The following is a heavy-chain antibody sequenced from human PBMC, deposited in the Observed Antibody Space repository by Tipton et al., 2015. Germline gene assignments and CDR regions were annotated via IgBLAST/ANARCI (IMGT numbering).Heavy chain of an antibody. J-gene: IGHJ4*02. CDR1: GFTVSTNF. CDR3: ARGRSSSGWYNSEQQTPTPLDF. Sequence: SLRLSCTASGFTVSTNFMTWVRQAPGKGLEWVSFIYGGRRTFYADSVKGRFTISRDNSKNTLHLQMNSLRAEDTAVYYCARGRSSSGWYNSEQQTPTPLDFWGQGTLVTVSS. CDR2: IYGGRRT. D-gene: IGHD6-19*01. V-gene: IGHV3-53*01.